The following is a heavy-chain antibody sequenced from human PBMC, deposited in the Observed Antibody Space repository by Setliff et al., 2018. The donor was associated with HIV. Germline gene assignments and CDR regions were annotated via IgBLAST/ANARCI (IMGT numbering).Heavy chain of an antibody. D-gene: IGHD2-21*01. J-gene: IGHJ4*02. CDR2: ISYDGSNK. CDR1: GFTFSSYA. Sequence: SLRLSCAASGFTFSSYAMHWVRQAPGKGLEWVAVISYDGSNKYAASVKGRFTISRDDSKSIAYLQMNSLKTEDTGVYYCTCFDYGDYWGQGTLVTVSS. V-gene: IGHV3-30-3*01. CDR3: TCFDYGDY.